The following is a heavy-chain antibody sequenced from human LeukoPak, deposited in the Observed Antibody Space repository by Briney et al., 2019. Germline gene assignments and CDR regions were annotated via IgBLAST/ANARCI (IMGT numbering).Heavy chain of an antibody. D-gene: IGHD1-26*01. J-gene: IGHJ3*02. Sequence: PSQTLSLTCTVSGGSISSGSYYWSWIRQPSGKGLEWIGRIYTSGSTNYNPSLKSRVTISVDTSKNQFSLKLSSVTAADTAVYYCARDGSRLPLVGAHFAFDIWGQGTMVTVSS. V-gene: IGHV4-61*02. CDR2: IYTSGST. CDR1: GGSISSGSYY. CDR3: ARDGSRLPLVGAHFAFDI.